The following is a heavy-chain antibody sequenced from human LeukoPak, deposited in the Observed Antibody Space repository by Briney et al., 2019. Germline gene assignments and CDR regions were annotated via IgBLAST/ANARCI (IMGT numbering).Heavy chain of an antibody. V-gene: IGHV4-39*07. CDR2: IYYSGST. CDR1: GGSISSSSYY. Sequence: LSETLSLTCTVSGGSISSSSYYWGWIRQPPGKGLEWIGSIYYSGSTYYNPSLKSRVTISVDTSKNQFSLKLSSVTAADTAVYYCAREAVGDYYDSSGSNWFDPWGQGTLVTVSS. CDR3: AREAVGDYYDSSGSNWFDP. J-gene: IGHJ5*02. D-gene: IGHD3-22*01.